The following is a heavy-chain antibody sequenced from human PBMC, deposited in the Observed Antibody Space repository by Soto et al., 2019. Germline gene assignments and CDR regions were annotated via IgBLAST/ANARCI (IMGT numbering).Heavy chain of an antibody. J-gene: IGHJ4*02. CDR3: APRHFWRGPWTDTRLHY. CDR2: IYHSGST. Sequence: SVTLSLTCAVHGGSFSDYYWSWIRQFPGQGLEWIGEIYHSGSTNYNPSLTSRVTISVDKSKNHFSLKLTSVTAADTAVYYCAPRHFWRGPWTDTRLHYWAQGTLHTVSS. V-gene: IGHV4-34*01. CDR1: GGSFSDYY. D-gene: IGHD3-3*02.